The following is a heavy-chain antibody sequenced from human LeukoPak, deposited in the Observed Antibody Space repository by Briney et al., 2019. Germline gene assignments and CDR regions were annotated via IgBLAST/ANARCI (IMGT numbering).Heavy chain of an antibody. J-gene: IGHJ4*02. Sequence: SETLSLTCSVSGASISGGTYYWGWIRQPPGKGLEWIGSIYHTGSTYDNPSLKSRVTISVDTSKNQFSLKLSSVTAADTAVYYCTRRGGSGRAFDYWGQGTLVTVSS. V-gene: IGHV4-39*01. CDR2: IYHTGST. CDR3: TRRGGSGRAFDY. D-gene: IGHD1-26*01. CDR1: GASISGGTYY.